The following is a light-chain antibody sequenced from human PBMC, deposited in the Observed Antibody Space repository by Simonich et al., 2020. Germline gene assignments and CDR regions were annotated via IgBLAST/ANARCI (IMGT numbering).Light chain of an antibody. CDR2: EVS. Sequence: QSALTQPPSASGSPGQSVTISCTGTSSDVGGYNYVSWYQQHPVKAPKLMIYEVSKRPSGVPYRCPGSKSGNTASLTVSGLQAEDEADYYCSSYAGSNNLRVFGGGTKLTVL. V-gene: IGLV2-8*01. CDR1: SSDVGGYNY. J-gene: IGLJ3*02. CDR3: SSYAGSNNLRV.